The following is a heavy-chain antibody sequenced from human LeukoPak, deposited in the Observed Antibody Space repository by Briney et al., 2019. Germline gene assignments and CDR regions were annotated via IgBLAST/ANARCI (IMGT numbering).Heavy chain of an antibody. CDR1: GFTFSSYA. CDR3: AKSGSRDWDYFEY. V-gene: IGHV3-23*01. J-gene: IGHJ4*02. Sequence: GGSLRLSCAASGFTFSSYAMNWVRQAPGKGLEWVSPISGDGGATHYADSVKGRFTISRANSKNTLFLQMNSLRAEDTAVYYCAKSGSRDWDYFEYWGQGTLVTASS. D-gene: IGHD6-19*01. CDR2: ISGDGGAT.